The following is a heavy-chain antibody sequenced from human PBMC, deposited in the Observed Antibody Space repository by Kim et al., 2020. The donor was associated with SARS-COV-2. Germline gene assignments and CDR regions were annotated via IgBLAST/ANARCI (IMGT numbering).Heavy chain of an antibody. Sequence: RYSPYRKSRLTITKDTSKNQVVLTMTNMDPVDTATYYCAHRRGLVGAYDYWGQGTLVTVSS. D-gene: IGHD1-26*01. CDR3: AHRRGLVGAYDY. J-gene: IGHJ4*02. V-gene: IGHV2-5*01.